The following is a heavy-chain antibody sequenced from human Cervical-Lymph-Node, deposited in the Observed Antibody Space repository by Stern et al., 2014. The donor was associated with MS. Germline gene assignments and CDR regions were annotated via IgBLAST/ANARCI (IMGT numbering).Heavy chain of an antibody. D-gene: IGHD5-24*01. CDR2: VSFRWIT. CDR1: GVSISSRGYY. CDR3: ANGGDEYNPIDY. Sequence: LQESGPGLLKPSQTLSLSCTVSGVSISSRGYYWSWIRQLPGKGLEWIGYVSFRWITSYNPSVTSRVSIAVDTSKNQFSLNLRSVTAADTAVYYCANGGDEYNPIDYWGQGTLVIVST. V-gene: IGHV4-31*03. J-gene: IGHJ4*02.